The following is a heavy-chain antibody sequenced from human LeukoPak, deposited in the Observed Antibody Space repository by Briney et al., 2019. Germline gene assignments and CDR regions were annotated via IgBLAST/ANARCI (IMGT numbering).Heavy chain of an antibody. V-gene: IGHV3-48*03. Sequence: GGSLRLSCAASGFTFSSYEMNWVRQAPGKGLEWVSYISSSGSTIYYADSVKGRFTISRDNAKNSLYLQMNSLRAEDTAVYYCARDKYSYGSGSYYTFDYWGQGTLVTVSS. CDR1: GFTFSSYE. D-gene: IGHD3-10*01. J-gene: IGHJ4*02. CDR2: ISSSGSTI. CDR3: ARDKYSYGSGSYYTFDY.